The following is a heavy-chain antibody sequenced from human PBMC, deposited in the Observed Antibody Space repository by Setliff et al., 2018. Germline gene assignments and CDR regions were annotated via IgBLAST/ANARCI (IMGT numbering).Heavy chain of an antibody. CDR3: ATMRNYYDTSAYYSSRWFDP. V-gene: IGHV4-34*01. Sequence: PSETLSLTCAVYGGSFSGYYWTWIRQPPGKGLEWIGEINHSGGTDYNPSLKSRVTISVDTSKNQFSLKLSSMTAADTAVYYCATMRNYYDTSAYYSSRWFDPWGQGTLVTVSS. D-gene: IGHD3-22*01. CDR1: GGSFSGYY. J-gene: IGHJ5*02. CDR2: INHSGGT.